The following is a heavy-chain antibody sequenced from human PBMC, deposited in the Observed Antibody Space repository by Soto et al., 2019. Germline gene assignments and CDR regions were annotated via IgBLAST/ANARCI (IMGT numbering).Heavy chain of an antibody. CDR1: GFSFSNYA. V-gene: IGHV3-23*01. Sequence: SLRLSCSAPGFSFSNYAMHWVPQAPGKGLEWVSTIKDSGDSTYYLDSVRGRFTISRDYSRNTLYLQMISLRAEDTALYHCVKGGASYTSCWYANWGQGILVTVSS. D-gene: IGHD6-13*01. J-gene: IGHJ4*02. CDR2: IKDSGDST. CDR3: VKGGASYTSCWYAN.